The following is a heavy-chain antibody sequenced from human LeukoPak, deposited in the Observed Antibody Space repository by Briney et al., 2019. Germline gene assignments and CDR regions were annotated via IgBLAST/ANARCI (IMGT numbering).Heavy chain of an antibody. V-gene: IGHV4-59*11. J-gene: IGHJ3*02. D-gene: IGHD4-17*01. CDR1: DDSLSSHY. CDR2: ISYIGST. Sequence: SETLSLTCAVSDDSLSSHYWTWIRQPPGKGLEWIGYISYIGSTNYNPSLKSRVTISIDTSRNQFSLRLSSVTAADTAVYYCARDLVTVTKGFDIWGQGTMVSVSS. CDR3: ARDLVTVTKGFDI.